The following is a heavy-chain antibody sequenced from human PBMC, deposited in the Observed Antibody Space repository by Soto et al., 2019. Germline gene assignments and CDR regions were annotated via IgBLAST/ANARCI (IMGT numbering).Heavy chain of an antibody. V-gene: IGHV3-33*01. D-gene: IGHD5-12*01. CDR3: ARPPLSGYDHLGYFDY. CDR2: IWYDGSNK. J-gene: IGHJ4*02. CDR1: GFTFSSYG. Sequence: QVQLVESGGGVVQPGRSLRLSCAASGFTFSSYGMHWVRQAPGKGLEWVAVIWYDGSNKYYADSVKGRFTISRDNSKNTLYLQMNSLRAEDTAVYYCARPPLSGYDHLGYFDYWGQGTLVTVSS.